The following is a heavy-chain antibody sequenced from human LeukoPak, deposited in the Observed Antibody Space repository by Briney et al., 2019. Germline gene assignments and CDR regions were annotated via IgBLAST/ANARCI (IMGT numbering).Heavy chain of an antibody. CDR2: IDISGTYI. CDR3: ARDLSATARAYDY. CDR1: GFIVSDYN. J-gene: IGHJ4*01. Sequence: GGSLRLSCATSGFIVSDYNMNWVRQAPGKGLEWVSFIDISGTYITYADSVKGRFTISRDNAKNSLYLQMNSLRAEDTAVYYCARDLSATARAYDYWGQGTLVTVSS. D-gene: IGHD1-26*01. V-gene: IGHV3-21*01.